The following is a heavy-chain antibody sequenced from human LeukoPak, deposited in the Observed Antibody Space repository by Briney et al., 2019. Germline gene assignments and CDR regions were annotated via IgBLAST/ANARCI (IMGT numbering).Heavy chain of an antibody. CDR3: ARHRGYAPPSDSLAI. CDR2: IYTSGST. D-gene: IGHD5-12*01. V-gene: IGHV4-4*09. J-gene: IGHJ3*02. Sequence: SETLSLTCTVSGGSISSYYWSWIRQPPGKGLEWIGYIYTSGSTTYNPSLKSRVSISADTSKNQISLKLSSVTAADTAVYYFARHRGYAPPSDSLAIWGRGTMVTVSS. CDR1: GGSISSYY.